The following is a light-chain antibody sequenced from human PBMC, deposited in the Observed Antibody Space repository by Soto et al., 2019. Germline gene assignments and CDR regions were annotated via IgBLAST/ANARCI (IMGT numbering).Light chain of an antibody. Sequence: DIQMTHSPSSLSASVGDRVTISCRASQSISTHLNWYQQKPGTAPRLLIYRASSVKSGVPPRFSGSGSGRDFTLTISSLRPEGIATYFCQQSYISPPWTFGKGTKVDIK. CDR3: QQSYISPPWT. CDR2: RAS. J-gene: IGKJ1*01. V-gene: IGKV1-39*01. CDR1: QSISTH.